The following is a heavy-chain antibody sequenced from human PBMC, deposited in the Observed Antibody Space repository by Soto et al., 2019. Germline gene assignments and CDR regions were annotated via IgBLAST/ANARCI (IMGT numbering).Heavy chain of an antibody. V-gene: IGHV4-39*01. D-gene: IGHD6-6*01. CDR1: GGSISSSSYY. CDR3: ARLRGSRIAARRAAGPVGY. J-gene: IGHJ4*02. Sequence: SETLSLTCTVSGGSISSSSYYWGWIRQPPGKGLEWIGSIYYSGSTYYNPSLKSRVTISVDTSKNQFSLKLSSVTAADTAVYYCARLRGSRIAARRAAGPVGYWGQGTLVTVSS. CDR2: IYYSGST.